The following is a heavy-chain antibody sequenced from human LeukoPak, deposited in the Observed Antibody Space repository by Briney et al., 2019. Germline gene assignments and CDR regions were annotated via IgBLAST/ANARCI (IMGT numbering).Heavy chain of an antibody. CDR2: ISGDGGST. CDR3: AKGADPLQFDFGVFLYYYYYYMDV. CDR1: GFTFDDYA. Sequence: TGGSLRLFCAASGFTFDDYAMHWVRQAPGKGLEWVSLISGDGGSTYYADSVKGRFTISRDNSKNSLYLQMNSQRTEDTALYYCAKGADPLQFDFGVFLYYYYYYMDVWGKGTTVTVSS. D-gene: IGHD5-24*01. J-gene: IGHJ6*03. V-gene: IGHV3-43*02.